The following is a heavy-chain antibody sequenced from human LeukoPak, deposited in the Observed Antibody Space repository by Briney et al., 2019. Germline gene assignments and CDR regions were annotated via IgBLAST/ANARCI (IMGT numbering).Heavy chain of an antibody. D-gene: IGHD3-10*01. CDR3: ARELLGSGMPMDV. CDR1: GFTFGSYG. J-gene: IGHJ6*02. V-gene: IGHV3-30*03. CDR2: MSYDGSNK. Sequence: GGSLRLSCAASGFTFGSYGMHWVRQAPGKGLEWVSVMSYDGSNKYYADSVKGRFTISRDNAKNTLYLQMNSLRAEDTAVYYCARELLGSGMPMDVWGQGTTVTVSS.